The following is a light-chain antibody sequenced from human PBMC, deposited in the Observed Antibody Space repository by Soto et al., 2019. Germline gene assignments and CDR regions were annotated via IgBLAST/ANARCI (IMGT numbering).Light chain of an antibody. V-gene: IGLV1-40*01. CDR3: QSYDSSLSGV. CDR1: SSNIGAGYD. J-gene: IGLJ1*01. Sequence: QSVLTKPPSVYGAPGQRVTISCTGSSSNIGAGYDVHWYQQPPGTAPKLLIYGNSNRPSGVPDRFSGSKSGTSASLAITGLQAEDEADYYCQSYDSSLSGVFGTGTKVTVL. CDR2: GNS.